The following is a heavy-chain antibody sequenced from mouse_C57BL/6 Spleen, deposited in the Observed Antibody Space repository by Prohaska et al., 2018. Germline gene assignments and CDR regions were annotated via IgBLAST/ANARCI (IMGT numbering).Heavy chain of an antibody. CDR3: AAITTVVGADY. D-gene: IGHD1-1*01. CDR2: IDPANGNT. Sequence: EVQLQQSVAELVRPGASVQLSCTASGFNIKNTYMHWVKQRPEQSLEWIGRIDPANGNTKNAPKFQGKATITADTSSNTAYLQLSSQTSEDTAIYYCAAITTVVGADYWGQGNTLTVSS. V-gene: IGHV14-3*01. CDR1: GFNIKNTY. J-gene: IGHJ2*01.